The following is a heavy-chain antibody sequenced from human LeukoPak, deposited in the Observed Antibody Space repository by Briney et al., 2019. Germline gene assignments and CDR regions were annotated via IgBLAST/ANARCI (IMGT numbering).Heavy chain of an antibody. CDR3: ARQSGNGYSGYDFQAFDI. CDR1: GGSFSGYY. J-gene: IGHJ3*02. D-gene: IGHD5-12*01. Sequence: SETLSLACAVYGGSFSGYYWSWIRQPPGKGLEWIGYIYYSGSTNYNPSLKSRVTIPVDMSKNQFSLKLSSVTAADTAVYYCARQSGNGYSGYDFQAFDIWGQGTMVTVSS. CDR2: IYYSGST. V-gene: IGHV4-59*08.